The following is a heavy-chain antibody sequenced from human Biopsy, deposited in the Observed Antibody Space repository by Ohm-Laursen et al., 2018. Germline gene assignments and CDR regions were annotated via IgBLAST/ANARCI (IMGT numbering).Heavy chain of an antibody. D-gene: IGHD3-22*01. CDR3: VRGVDYYDPYHYYALDV. J-gene: IGHJ6*02. V-gene: IGHV4-59*12. Sequence: SETLSLTCTVSGGSIGSDYWAWIRQSPGKGLEWIAYSHYSGSTSNNPSLKSRVTISVDTSKNQFSLKVRSVTAADTAVYYCVRGVDYYDPYHYYALDVWGQGTTVTVSS. CDR2: SHYSGST. CDR1: GGSIGSDY.